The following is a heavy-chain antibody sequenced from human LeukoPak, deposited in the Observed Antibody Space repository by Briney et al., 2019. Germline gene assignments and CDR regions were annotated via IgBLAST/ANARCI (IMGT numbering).Heavy chain of an antibody. CDR3: ANSQVGAIYYFDY. CDR2: ISRSGGST. J-gene: IGHJ4*02. V-gene: IGHV3-23*01. CDR1: GFTFSSYA. D-gene: IGHD1-26*01. Sequence: GGSLRLSCAASGFTFSSYAMSWVRQAPGKGLEWVSGISRSGGSTYYTDSVKGRLTISRDNSKSTLYLQMNSLRAEDTAVYYCANSQVGAIYYFDYWGQGTLVTVSS.